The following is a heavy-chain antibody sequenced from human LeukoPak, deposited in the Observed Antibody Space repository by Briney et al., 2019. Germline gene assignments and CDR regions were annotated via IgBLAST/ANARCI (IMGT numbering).Heavy chain of an antibody. D-gene: IGHD3-9*01. V-gene: IGHV3-30-3*01. Sequence: GGSLRLSCAASGFTFSSYAMHWVRQAPGKGLEWVAVISYDGSNKYYADSVKGRFTISRDNSKNTLYLQMNSLRAEDTAVYYCARDKDTGYPYHDAFDIWGQGTMVTVSS. CDR1: GFTFSSYA. CDR2: ISYDGSNK. CDR3: ARDKDTGYPYHDAFDI. J-gene: IGHJ3*02.